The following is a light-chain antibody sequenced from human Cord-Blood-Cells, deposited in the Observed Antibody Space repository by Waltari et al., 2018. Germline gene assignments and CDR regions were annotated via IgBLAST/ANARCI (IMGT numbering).Light chain of an antibody. CDR1: QSVLHSSNNKDY. Sequence: IVLTQSPASLAVSLCESVTINCKSSQSVLHSSNNKDYLAWYQQKPEQPPELLIHWASTRESEVADRFSGSGSGTDVALSNSHLQAEDVAVDYGEESYRTARSTSGEGTRLAL. V-gene: IGKV4-1*01. CDR2: WAS. J-gene: IGKJ5*01. CDR3: EESYRTARST.